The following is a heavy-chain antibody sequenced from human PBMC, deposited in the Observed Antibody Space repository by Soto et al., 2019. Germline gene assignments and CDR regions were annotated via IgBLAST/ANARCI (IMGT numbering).Heavy chain of an antibody. J-gene: IGHJ6*02. CDR1: GGTFSSYA. CDR2: ILPIFGTA. Sequence: QVQLVQSGAEVKKPGSSVKVSCKASGGTFSSYAISWVRQAPGQGLEWMGGILPIFGTANYAQKFQGRVTITADESTSTAYMELSSLRSEDTAVYYCARANLIAAAGSKPQYYYYGMDVWGQGTTVTVSS. V-gene: IGHV1-69*01. CDR3: ARANLIAAAGSKPQYYYYGMDV. D-gene: IGHD6-13*01.